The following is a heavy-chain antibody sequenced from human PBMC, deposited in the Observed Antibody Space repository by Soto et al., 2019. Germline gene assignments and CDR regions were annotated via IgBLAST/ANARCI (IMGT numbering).Heavy chain of an antibody. CDR1: GYTFTSYD. CDR3: ARGRSRYYYYYMDV. CDR2: MNPNSGNT. V-gene: IGHV1-8*01. J-gene: IGHJ6*03. Sequence: EASVKVSCKASGYTFTSYDINWVRQATGQGLEWMGWMNPNSGNTGYAQKFQGRVTMTRNTSISTAYMELSSLRSEDTAVYYCARGRSRYYYYYMDVWGKGTTVTVSS.